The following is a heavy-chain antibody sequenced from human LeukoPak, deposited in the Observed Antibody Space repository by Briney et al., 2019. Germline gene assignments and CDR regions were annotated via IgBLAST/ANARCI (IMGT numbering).Heavy chain of an antibody. D-gene: IGHD5-12*01. CDR3: ARDQSEGYSGYDHYYYGMDV. CDR2: TYDRSKWYN. V-gene: IGHV6-1*01. CDR1: GDSVSSNSAA. Sequence: SQTLSLTCAISGDSVSSNSAAWNWIRQSPSRGLEWLGRTYDRSKWYNDYAVSVKSRITINPDTSKNQFSLQLNSVTPEDTAVYYCARDQSEGYSGYDHYYYGMDVWGQGTTVTVSS. J-gene: IGHJ6*02.